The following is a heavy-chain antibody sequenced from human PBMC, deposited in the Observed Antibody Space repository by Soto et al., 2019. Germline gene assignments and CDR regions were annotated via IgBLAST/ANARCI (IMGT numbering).Heavy chain of an antibody. Sequence: QVQLQESGPGLVKPSQTLSLTCTVSGGSVSSGGYYWSWVRQPPGKGLEWIGYIYDSGSTVYNPSLKTRLSLSGDTSRNQFSLRLSSVTAADTAVYYCARGGVRTTFRHWGQGALVTVSS. D-gene: IGHD3-10*01. CDR2: IYDSGST. CDR1: GGSVSSGGYY. J-gene: IGHJ4*02. CDR3: ARGGVRTTFRH. V-gene: IGHV4-31*03.